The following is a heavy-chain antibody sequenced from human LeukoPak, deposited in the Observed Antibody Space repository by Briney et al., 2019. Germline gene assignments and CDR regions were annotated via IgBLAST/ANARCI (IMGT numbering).Heavy chain of an antibody. CDR3: ARNLRKYGSNSEYFDH. CDR1: GFTFSSHG. V-gene: IGHV3-33*01. J-gene: IGHJ4*02. CDR2: IWYDASNK. D-gene: IGHD4-23*01. Sequence: GRSLRLSYAASGFTFSSHGMHWVRQAPGKGLEWVAVIWYDASNKYYADSVKGRFTVSRDNSKNTLYLQMNSLRAEDTAMYYCARNLRKYGSNSEYFDHWGQGTVVTVSS.